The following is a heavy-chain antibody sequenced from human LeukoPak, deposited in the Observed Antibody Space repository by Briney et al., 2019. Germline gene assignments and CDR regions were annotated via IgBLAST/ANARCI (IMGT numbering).Heavy chain of an antibody. CDR3: ARHVVGVGFDY. J-gene: IGHJ4*02. CDR2: ISSSSSYI. CDR1: GFTFSSYS. Sequence: GGSLRLSCAASGFTFSSYSMNWVRQAPGKGLEWVSSISSSSSYIYYADSVKGRFTISRDNAKKSLYLQMNSLRAEDTAVYYCARHVVGVGFDYWGQGTLVTVSS. V-gene: IGHV3-21*01. D-gene: IGHD3-22*01.